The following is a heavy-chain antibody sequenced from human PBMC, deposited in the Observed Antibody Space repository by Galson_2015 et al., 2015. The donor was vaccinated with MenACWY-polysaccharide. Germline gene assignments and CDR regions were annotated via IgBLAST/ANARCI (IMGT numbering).Heavy chain of an antibody. CDR1: GFTFSSCA. CDR3: AKTRDCNGAACYSSFDS. J-gene: IGHJ4*02. Sequence: SLRLSCAASGFTFSSCAMNWVRQAPGKGLEWVSAIRPSGGGEYYAESVEGRFTIFRDYSKDTLYLQMKSVTVEDTAVYYCAKTRDCNGAACYSSFDSWGQGTLVTVSS. D-gene: IGHD2-15*01. V-gene: IGHV3-23*01. CDR2: IRPSGGGE.